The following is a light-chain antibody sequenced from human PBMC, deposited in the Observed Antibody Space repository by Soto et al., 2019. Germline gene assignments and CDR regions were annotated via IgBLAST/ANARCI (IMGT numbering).Light chain of an antibody. Sequence: EIVLTQSPGTLSLSPGERATLSCRASQSVSSSYLAWYQQKPGQAPRPLIYGASSRATGIPDRFSGSGSGKYFTLTISRLEPEDFAVYYCLQYGSSPYTFGQGPKLEIK. CDR1: QSVSSSY. J-gene: IGKJ2*01. CDR2: GAS. CDR3: LQYGSSPYT. V-gene: IGKV3-20*01.